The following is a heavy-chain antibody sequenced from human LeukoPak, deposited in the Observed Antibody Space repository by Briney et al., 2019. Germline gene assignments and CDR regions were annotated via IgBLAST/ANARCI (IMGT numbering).Heavy chain of an antibody. D-gene: IGHD1-26*01. CDR3: ASGGPTRGTLAY. CDR1: GFAFSSYG. Sequence: GGSLRLSCAASGFAFSSYGMDWVRQTPDKGLEWVAYLRHDGTYEKYADSVKGRFTISRDNSKNTLSLQMDTLRVEDTALYYCASGGPTRGTLAYWGQGTLVTVSS. CDR2: LRHDGTYE. V-gene: IGHV3-30*02. J-gene: IGHJ4*02.